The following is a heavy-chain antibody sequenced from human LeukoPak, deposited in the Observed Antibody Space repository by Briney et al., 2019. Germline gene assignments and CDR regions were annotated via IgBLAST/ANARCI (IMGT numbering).Heavy chain of an antibody. CDR1: GFSLSSYI. CDR3: ARASGPLDYFDY. Sequence: VGALRFSRAASGFSLSSYITRRVRPALGKGRWRVANIKQDGSEKYYVDSAKGRFTISRDNAKNSLYLQMNSLRAEDTAVYYCARASGPLDYFDYWGQGTLVTVSS. J-gene: IGHJ4*02. V-gene: IGHV3-7*01. CDR2: IKQDGSEK.